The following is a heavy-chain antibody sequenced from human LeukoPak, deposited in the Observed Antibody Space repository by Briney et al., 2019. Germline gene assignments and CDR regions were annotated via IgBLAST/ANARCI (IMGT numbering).Heavy chain of an antibody. D-gene: IGHD6-13*01. V-gene: IGHV4-34*01. Sequence: SETLSLTCAVYGGSFSGYYWSWIRQPPGKGLEWLGEINHSGSTNYNPSLKSRVTISVDTSKNQFSLKLSSVTAADTAVYYCASRGIAAAGSDYWGQGTLVTVSS. J-gene: IGHJ4*02. CDR1: GGSFSGYY. CDR2: INHSGST. CDR3: ASRGIAAAGSDY.